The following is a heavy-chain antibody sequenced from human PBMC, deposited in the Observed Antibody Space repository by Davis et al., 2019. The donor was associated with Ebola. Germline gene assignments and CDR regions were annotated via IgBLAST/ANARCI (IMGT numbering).Heavy chain of an antibody. J-gene: IGHJ4*02. V-gene: IGHV3-53*04. CDR3: AKMNWKVVAY. Sequence: GESLKISCAASGFTVSSNYMSWVRQAPGKGLEWVSVIYSGGSTYYADSVKGRFTISRHNSKNTLYLQMNSLRAEDTAVYYCAKMNWKVVAYWGQGTLVTVSS. D-gene: IGHD1-1*01. CDR2: IYSGGST. CDR1: GFTVSSNY.